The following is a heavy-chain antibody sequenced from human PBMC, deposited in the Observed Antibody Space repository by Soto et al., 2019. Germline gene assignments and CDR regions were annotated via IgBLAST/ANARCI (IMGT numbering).Heavy chain of an antibody. CDR1: GFTFSMYW. V-gene: IGHV3-74*03. Sequence: EVQLVESGGGLVQPGGSLRLSCAASGFTFSMYWMHWVRQAPGKGLLWVSRINGDGTDTTYADSVKGRFTISRDNAKNTVDLQKNGLRAEDTAVYYCAREVGRGSGSYYLDYWGQETLVTVSS. D-gene: IGHD3-16*01. J-gene: IGHJ4*02. CDR2: INGDGTDT. CDR3: AREVGRGSGSYYLDY.